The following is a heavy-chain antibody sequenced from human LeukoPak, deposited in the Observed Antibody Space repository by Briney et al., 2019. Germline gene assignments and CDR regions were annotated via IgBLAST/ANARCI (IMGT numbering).Heavy chain of an antibody. D-gene: IGHD3-3*01. CDR2: IYYSGST. J-gene: IGHJ4*02. V-gene: IGHV4-39*01. CDR1: SGSISSSGYY. Sequence: SETLSLTCTVSSGSISSSGYYWGWIRQPPGKGLEWIGTIYYSGSTYYNPSLKSRVTISVDTSKNQFSLKLNSVTAADTAVYYCARGDFWSGSTMRRVDYWGQGTLVTVSS. CDR3: ARGDFWSGSTMRRVDY.